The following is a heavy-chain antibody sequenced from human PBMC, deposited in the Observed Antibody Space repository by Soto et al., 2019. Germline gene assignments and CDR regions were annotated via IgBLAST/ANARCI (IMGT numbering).Heavy chain of an antibody. V-gene: IGHV4-59*01. D-gene: IGHD5-18*01. CDR3: ARTGGRYCSGYYFFVMDV. CDR2: IYNSGSS. CDR1: GGSISSYY. Sequence: PSETLSLTCTVSGGSISSYYWSWIRQAPGEGLEWIGYIYNSGSSNYNPSLKSRVNITLDTPKNQFSLKLSSVPAADTAVYYCARTGGRYCSGYYFFVMDVWGPGATVTVSS. J-gene: IGHJ6*02.